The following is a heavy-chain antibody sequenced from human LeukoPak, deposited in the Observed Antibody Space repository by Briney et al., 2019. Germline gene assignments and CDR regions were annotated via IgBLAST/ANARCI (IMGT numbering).Heavy chain of an antibody. CDR1: GSRFTSYW. CDR2: IYPGDSDT. J-gene: IGHJ5*02. V-gene: IGHV5-51*01. CDR3: ARVPQWLKKGWFDH. Sequence: GASLKISCKGSGSRFTSYWIGWVRQMPGKGLEWMGIIYPGDSDTRYSPSFQGQVTISADKSISTAYLQWSSLKASDTAMYYCARVPQWLKKGWFDHWGQGTLVTVSS. D-gene: IGHD6-19*01.